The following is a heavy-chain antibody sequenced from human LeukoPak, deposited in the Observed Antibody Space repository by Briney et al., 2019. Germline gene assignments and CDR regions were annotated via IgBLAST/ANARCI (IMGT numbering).Heavy chain of an antibody. CDR2: IYSGGST. J-gene: IGHJ4*02. Sequence: HPGGSLRLSCAASGFTVSSNYMSWVRQAPGKGLEWVSVIYSGGSTYYADSVKGRFTISRDNSKNTLYLQMNSLRAEDTAVYYCARGVPHSELRSDRGQGTLVTVSS. D-gene: IGHD1-7*01. CDR3: ARGVPHSELRSD. CDR1: GFTVSSNY. V-gene: IGHV3-66*01.